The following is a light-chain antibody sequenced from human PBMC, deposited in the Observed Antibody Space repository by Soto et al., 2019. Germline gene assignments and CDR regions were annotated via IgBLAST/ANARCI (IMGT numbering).Light chain of an antibody. CDR2: GAS. CDR1: QSFSSTY. Sequence: EIVLTQSPGTLSLSPGERATLSCRASQSFSSTYLAWYQQKPGQAPRLLVYGASSRATGIPDRFSGFGSGTDFTLTISRLEPEDFAVYYCQRYDSLRTFGQGTKVEF. CDR3: QRYDSLRT. J-gene: IGKJ1*01. V-gene: IGKV3-20*01.